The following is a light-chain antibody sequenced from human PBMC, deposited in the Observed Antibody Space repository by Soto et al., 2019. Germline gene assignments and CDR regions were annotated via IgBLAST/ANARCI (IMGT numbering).Light chain of an antibody. V-gene: IGLV3-25*02. CDR3: LSADSSRLYV. CDR2: KDT. Sequence: SYELAQPPSVSVSPGQTARITCSGNELPKEYAYWYQQKPGQAPLLVIYKDTESPSGIPERFSASSSGTTVTLTISGVQAEDEGDYYCLSADSSRLYVFGTGTKVTV. CDR1: ELPKEY. J-gene: IGLJ1*01.